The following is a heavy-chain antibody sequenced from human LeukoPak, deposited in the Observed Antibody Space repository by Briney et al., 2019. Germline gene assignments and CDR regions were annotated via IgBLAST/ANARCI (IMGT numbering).Heavy chain of an antibody. D-gene: IGHD3-22*01. V-gene: IGHV4-39*07. CDR1: GGSISSSSYY. CDR3: AGRSVVITSGEWGFDY. Sequence: SETLSLTCTVSGGSISSSSYYWGWIRQPPGKGLEWIGSIYYSGSTYYNPSLKSRVTISVDTSKNQFSLKLSSVTAADTAVYYCAGRSVVITSGEWGFDYWGQGTLVTVSS. CDR2: IYYSGST. J-gene: IGHJ4*02.